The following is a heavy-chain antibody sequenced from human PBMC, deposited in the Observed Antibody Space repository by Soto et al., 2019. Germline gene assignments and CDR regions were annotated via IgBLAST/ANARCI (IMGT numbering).Heavy chain of an antibody. Sequence: EVQLVESGGGLVKPGGSLRLSCAASGFTFSSYSMNWVRQAPGKGLEWVSSISSSSSYIYYADSVKGGFTISRDNAKNSLYLQMNSLRAEDTAVYYCARDLFTMVRGVPWGQGTLVTVSS. CDR3: ARDLFTMVRGVP. CDR1: GFTFSSYS. V-gene: IGHV3-21*01. D-gene: IGHD3-10*01. J-gene: IGHJ5*02. CDR2: ISSSSSYI.